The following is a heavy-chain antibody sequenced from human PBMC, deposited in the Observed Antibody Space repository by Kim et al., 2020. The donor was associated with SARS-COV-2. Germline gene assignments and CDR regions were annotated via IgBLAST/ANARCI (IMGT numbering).Heavy chain of an antibody. D-gene: IGHD3-3*01. J-gene: IGHJ4*01. Sequence: GESLKISCKTSGYNFANHWIAWVRQMPGKGLEWMGIIYPGDPDIRYSPSFQGQVTISVDKPTNTAYLQWSSLKSSDTAIYYCARQYVDSWGGHYGGNYFD. CDR1: GYNFANHW. CDR2: IYPGDPDI. V-gene: IGHV5-51*01. CDR3: ARQYVDSWGGHYGGNYFD.